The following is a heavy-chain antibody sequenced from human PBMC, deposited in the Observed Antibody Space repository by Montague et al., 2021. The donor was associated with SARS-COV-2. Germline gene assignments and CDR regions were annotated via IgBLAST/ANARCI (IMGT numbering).Heavy chain of an antibody. CDR1: GLTFSSYA. V-gene: IGHV3-23*01. CDR3: RAGNYYDSISDH. D-gene: IGHD3-22*01. CDR2: ISGSGGST. Sequence: SLRLSCAASGLTFSSYAMSWVRQAPGKGLEWVSAISGSGGSTYYADSVKGRFTISRDNSKNTLYLQMNSLRAEDTAVYYCRAGNYYDSISDHWGQGTLVTVSS. J-gene: IGHJ4*02.